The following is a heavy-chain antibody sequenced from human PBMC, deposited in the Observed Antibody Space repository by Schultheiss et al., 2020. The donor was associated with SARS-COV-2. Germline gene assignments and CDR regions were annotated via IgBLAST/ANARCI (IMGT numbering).Heavy chain of an antibody. V-gene: IGHV3-23*01. Sequence: SCAASGLTFSSYAMSWVRQAPGKGLEWVSGITGSGGNTYYADSVKGRFTISRDNSKNTLYLQMNSLRAEDTAVYYCSKDSRISAWGQGTLVTVSS. CDR1: GLTFSSYA. J-gene: IGHJ4*02. CDR3: SKDSRISA. CDR2: ITGSGGNT.